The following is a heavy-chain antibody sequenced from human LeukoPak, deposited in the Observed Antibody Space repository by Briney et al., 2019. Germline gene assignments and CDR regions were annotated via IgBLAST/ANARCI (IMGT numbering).Heavy chain of an antibody. V-gene: IGHV1-2*02. J-gene: IGHJ4*02. CDR1: GYIFTDYY. CDR2: VHPNSGDT. CDR3: ATGSSTVSSSKRPLDY. D-gene: IGHD4-17*01. Sequence: ASVNVSCKASGYIFTDYYMHWVRQAPGQGLDWMGWVHPNSGDTKYSQKFQGRVTMTRDMSISTAYMELTSLESDNTAVVYCATGSSTVSSSKRPLDYWGQGTLVTVSS.